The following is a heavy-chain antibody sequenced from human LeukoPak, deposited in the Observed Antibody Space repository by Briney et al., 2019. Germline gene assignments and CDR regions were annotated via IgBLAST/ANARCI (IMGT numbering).Heavy chain of an antibody. Sequence: PGGSLRLSCAASGFTFSSYAMSWVRQAPGKGLEWVSAISGSGGSTYYADSVKGRFTISRDNSKNTLYLQMNSLRAEDTALYYCAKDWAVRVQQLAYFDYWGQGTLVTVSS. D-gene: IGHD6-13*01. V-gene: IGHV3-23*01. CDR2: ISGSGGST. CDR3: AKDWAVRVQQLAYFDY. J-gene: IGHJ4*02. CDR1: GFTFSSYA.